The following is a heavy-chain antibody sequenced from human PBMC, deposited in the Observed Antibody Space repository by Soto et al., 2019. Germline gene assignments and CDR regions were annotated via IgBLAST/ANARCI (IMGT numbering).Heavy chain of an antibody. CDR3: ARQFPAAAGTSPFDY. CDR2: IDPSDSYT. Sequence: HGESLKISCKGSGYSFTSYWISWVRQMPGKGLEWMGRIDPSDSYTNYSPSFQGHVTISADKPISTAYLQWSSLKASDTAMYYCARQFPAAAGTSPFDYWGQGTLV. D-gene: IGHD6-13*01. J-gene: IGHJ4*02. V-gene: IGHV5-10-1*01. CDR1: GYSFTSYW.